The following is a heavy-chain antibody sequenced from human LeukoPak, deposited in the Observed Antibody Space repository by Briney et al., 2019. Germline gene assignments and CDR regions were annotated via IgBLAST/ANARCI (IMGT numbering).Heavy chain of an antibody. CDR1: GGTFSSYA. D-gene: IGHD2-2*01. CDR3: AKDHLGYCSSTSCSGGSDY. CDR2: IIPIFGTA. V-gene: IGHV1-69*05. Sequence: ASVKVSCKASGGTFSSYAISWVRQAPGQGLEWMGGIIPIFGTANYAQKFQGRVTITTDESTSTAYMELSSLRSEDTAVYYCAKDHLGYCSSTSCSGGSDYWGQGTLVTVSS. J-gene: IGHJ4*02.